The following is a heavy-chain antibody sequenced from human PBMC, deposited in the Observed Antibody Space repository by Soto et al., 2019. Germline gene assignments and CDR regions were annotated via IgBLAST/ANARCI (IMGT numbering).Heavy chain of an antibody. V-gene: IGHV3-11*01. CDR3: ARSLSNYILTYYYYYYMDV. D-gene: IGHD4-4*01. J-gene: IGHJ6*03. CDR2: ISSSGSTI. CDR1: GFTFSDYY. Sequence: QVQLVESGGGLVKPGGSLRLSCAASGFTFSDYYMSWIRQAPGKGLEWVSYISSSGSTIYYADSVKGRFTISRDNAKNSLYLQMNSLRADDTAVYYCARSLSNYILTYYYYYYMDVWGKGTTVTVSS.